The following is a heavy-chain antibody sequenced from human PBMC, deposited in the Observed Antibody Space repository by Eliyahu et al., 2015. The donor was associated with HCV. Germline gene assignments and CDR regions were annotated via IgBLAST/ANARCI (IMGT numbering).Heavy chain of an antibody. V-gene: IGHV3-9*01. CDR3: AKAEGSGSSYYGMDV. Sequence: EVQLVESGGGLVQPXRSLRLSCSASXFPFDEYGMHWVRQAPGKGPEWVSGISWNSGSTGYADSVKGRFTISRDNAKNSLFLQMNSLRAEDTALYYCAKAEGSGSSYYGMDVWGQGTTVTVSS. CDR1: XFPFDEYG. CDR2: ISWNSGST. J-gene: IGHJ6*02. D-gene: IGHD3-10*01.